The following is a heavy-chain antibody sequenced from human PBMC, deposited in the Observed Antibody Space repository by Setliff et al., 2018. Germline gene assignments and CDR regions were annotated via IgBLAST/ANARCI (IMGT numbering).Heavy chain of an antibody. CDR1: GYSISSGYY. Sequence: SETLSLTFGVSGYSISSGYYWGWIRQPPGKGLEWIGSIYRTGTTHYNPSLKSRVTISVDKSKNQFSLKLSSVTAADTAVYYCATGGYSGYDYVYWGQGTLVTVSS. J-gene: IGHJ4*02. D-gene: IGHD5-12*01. CDR2: IYRTGTT. V-gene: IGHV4-38-2*01. CDR3: ATGGYSGYDYVY.